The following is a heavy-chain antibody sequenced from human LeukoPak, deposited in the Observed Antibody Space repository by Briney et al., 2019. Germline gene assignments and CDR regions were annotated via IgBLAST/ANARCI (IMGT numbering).Heavy chain of an antibody. CDR3: AKRGSYYDLDY. J-gene: IGHJ4*02. Sequence: PGGSLRLSCAASGFIFSGYAMHWVRQAPGKGLNWVAVISSDESGKYYTESVKGRFTISRDNSKNTLYLQMNSLRAEDTAVYYCAKRGSYYDLDYWGQGTLVTVSS. CDR2: ISSDESGK. V-gene: IGHV3-30*07. CDR1: GFIFSGYA. D-gene: IGHD1-26*01.